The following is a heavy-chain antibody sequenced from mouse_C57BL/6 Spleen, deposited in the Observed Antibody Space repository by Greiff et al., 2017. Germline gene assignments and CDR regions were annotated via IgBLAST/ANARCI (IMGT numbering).Heavy chain of an antibody. CDR3: ARLNWVDY. D-gene: IGHD4-1*01. CDR1: GYAFSSYW. J-gene: IGHJ2*01. CDR2: IYPGDGDT. V-gene: IGHV1-80*01. Sequence: VQLQQPGAELVKPGASVKISCKASGYAFSSYWMNWVQQRPGQGLEWIGQIYPGDGDTKYNGKFKGKATLTADKSSSTAYMQLSSLTSEDSAVYFCARLNWVDYWGQGTTLTVSS.